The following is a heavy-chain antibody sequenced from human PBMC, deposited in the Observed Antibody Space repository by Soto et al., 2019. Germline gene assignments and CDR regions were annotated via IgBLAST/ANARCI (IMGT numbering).Heavy chain of an antibody. Sequence: EVQLVETGGGLIQPGGSLRLSCAASGFTVSSNSMSWVRQAPGKGLEWVSVIYSGGSTYYADSVKGRFTISRDNSKNTLYLQMNSLRAEDTAVYYCARGVGAGIAAAGTPWFDPWGQGTLVTVSS. J-gene: IGHJ5*02. CDR1: GFTVSSNS. CDR2: IYSGGST. D-gene: IGHD6-13*01. CDR3: ARGVGAGIAAAGTPWFDP. V-gene: IGHV3-53*02.